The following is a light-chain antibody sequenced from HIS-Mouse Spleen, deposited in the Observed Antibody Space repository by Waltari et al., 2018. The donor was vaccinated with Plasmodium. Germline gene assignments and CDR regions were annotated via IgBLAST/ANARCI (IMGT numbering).Light chain of an antibody. V-gene: IGLV2-14*01. CDR1: SSDVGGSNY. Sequence: QSALTQPASVSGSPGQSITISCTGTSSDVGGSNYVSWYQQHPGKAPKLMIYEVSNRPSGVSNRFSGSNSGNTASLTISGLQAEDEADYYCSSYTSSSTLDVFGTGTKVTVL. J-gene: IGLJ1*01. CDR3: SSYTSSSTLDV. CDR2: EVS.